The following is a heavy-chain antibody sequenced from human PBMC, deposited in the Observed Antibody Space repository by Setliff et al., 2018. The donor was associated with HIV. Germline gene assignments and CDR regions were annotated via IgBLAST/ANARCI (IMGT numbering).Heavy chain of an antibody. CDR3: ARGDDILTGYYDNWFDP. CDR2: IYTSGST. CDR1: GGSISSYY. Sequence: SETLSLTCTVSGGSISSYYWSWIRQPAGKGLEWIGRIYTSGSTNYNPSLKSRVTMSVDTSKDQFSLKLSSVTAADTAVYYCARGDDILTGYYDNWFDPWGQGTLVTVSS. V-gene: IGHV4-4*07. J-gene: IGHJ5*02. D-gene: IGHD3-9*01.